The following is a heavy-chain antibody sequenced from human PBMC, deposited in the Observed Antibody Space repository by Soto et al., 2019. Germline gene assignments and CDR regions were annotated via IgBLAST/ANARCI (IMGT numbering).Heavy chain of an antibody. J-gene: IGHJ4*02. CDR2: IRSKAYGGTT. D-gene: IGHD3-22*01. CDR3: TRVGYYDSSGYYSFKTLDY. Sequence: QPGGSLGLSCTASGFSFGDYAMSWFRQAPGKGLEWVGFIRSKAYGGTTEYAASVKGRFTISRDDSKSIAYLQMNSLKTEDTAVYYCTRVGYYDSSGYYSFKTLDYWGQGTLVTVSP. CDR1: GFSFGDYA. V-gene: IGHV3-49*03.